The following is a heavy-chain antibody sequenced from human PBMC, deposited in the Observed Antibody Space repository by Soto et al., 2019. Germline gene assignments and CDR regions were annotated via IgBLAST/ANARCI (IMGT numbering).Heavy chain of an antibody. CDR3: VRTPRYTSDIVQVPAVMYEVWFVP. D-gene: IGHD2-2*01. Sequence: QVLLVQSGAEVKKPGASVKLSCKASGYIFSNYAVQWVRQAPGQSLEWMGWIHAGNGYTKYSQRFHDRVTITRDTSARTAYMELSSRGSEDTAIDLCVRTPRYTSDIVQVPAVMYEVWFVPRGQGTLVTVSS. V-gene: IGHV1-3*01. J-gene: IGHJ5*02. CDR2: IHAGNGYT. CDR1: GYIFSNYA.